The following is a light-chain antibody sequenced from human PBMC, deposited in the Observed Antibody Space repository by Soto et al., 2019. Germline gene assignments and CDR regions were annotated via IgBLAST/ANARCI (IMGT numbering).Light chain of an antibody. CDR2: KAS. Sequence: DIQMTQSPSTLSASVGERVTITCRASQSISSWLAWYQQKPGKAPKLLIYKASSLERGVPSRFSGTGSGTEFTLTISSLQPDDFATYYCQQYNDYVTFGQGTKVDIK. J-gene: IGKJ1*01. CDR3: QQYNDYVT. CDR1: QSISSW. V-gene: IGKV1-5*03.